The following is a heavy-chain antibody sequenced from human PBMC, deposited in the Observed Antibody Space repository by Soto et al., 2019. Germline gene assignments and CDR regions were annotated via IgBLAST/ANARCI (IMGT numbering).Heavy chain of an antibody. J-gene: IGHJ4*02. D-gene: IGHD3-9*01. V-gene: IGHV3-23*01. CDR1: GFTFSSYA. Sequence: GGSLRLSCAASGFTFSSYAMSWVRQAPGKGLEWVSAISGSGGSTYYADSVKGRFTISRDNSENTLYLQMNSLRAEDTAVYYCANGVRYYDILTGYTQRIFDYWGQGTLVTVSS. CDR2: ISGSGGST. CDR3: ANGVRYYDILTGYTQRIFDY.